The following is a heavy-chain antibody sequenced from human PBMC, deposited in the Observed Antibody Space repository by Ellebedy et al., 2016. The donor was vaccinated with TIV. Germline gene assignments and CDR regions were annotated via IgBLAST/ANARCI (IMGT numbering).Heavy chain of an antibody. CDR1: GFTFSPAW. CDR3: TTGYYYGSGNYYPY. Sequence: GESLNISCASSGFTFSPAWMSWVRQAPGKGLDVVGRVKSKIESGTTDYGAPVKGRFTISRDDSKDTLYLQMDSLKTEDTAVYYCTTGYYYGSGNYYPYWGQGTLVTVSS. CDR2: VKSKIESGTT. V-gene: IGHV3-15*01. J-gene: IGHJ4*02. D-gene: IGHD3-10*01.